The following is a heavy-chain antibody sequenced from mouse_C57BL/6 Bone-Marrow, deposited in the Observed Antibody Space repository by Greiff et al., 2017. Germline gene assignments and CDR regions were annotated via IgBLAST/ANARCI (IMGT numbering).Heavy chain of an antibody. V-gene: IGHV1-85*01. CDR1: GYTFTSYD. CDR2: IYPRDGST. CDR3: ARLEFDGSSGDWYFDV. J-gene: IGHJ1*03. Sequence: VQVVESGPELVKPGASVKLSCKASGYTFTSYDINWVKQRPGQGLEWIGCIYPRDGSTKYNEKFKGKAILTVDTSSSTAYMELHSLASEDSAVYFCARLEFDGSSGDWYFDVWGTGTTVTVSS. D-gene: IGHD1-1*01.